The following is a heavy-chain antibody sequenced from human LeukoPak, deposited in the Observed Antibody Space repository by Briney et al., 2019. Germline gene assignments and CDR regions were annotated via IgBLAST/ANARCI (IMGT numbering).Heavy chain of an antibody. Sequence: TSETLSLTCSVSGDSINSGGYYWNWIRQFPGKGLEWIGYIQYSGSTRYNTSLESRVTISLDTSKTQFSLKMTSVTAADTAVYYCARLAMVRELDIWGQGTTVTVSS. CDR1: GDSINSGGYY. D-gene: IGHD3-10*01. CDR2: IQYSGST. V-gene: IGHV4-31*03. J-gene: IGHJ6*02. CDR3: ARLAMVRELDI.